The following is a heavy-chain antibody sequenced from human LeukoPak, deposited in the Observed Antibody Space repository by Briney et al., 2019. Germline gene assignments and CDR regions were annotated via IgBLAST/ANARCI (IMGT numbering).Heavy chain of an antibody. Sequence: TGGSLRLSCAASGFTFDDYGMSWVRQALGKGLEWVSGINWNGGSTGYADSVKGRFTISRDNAKNSLYLQMNSLRAEDTALYYCARSLPMSWGGTHFDYWGQGTLVTVSS. V-gene: IGHV3-20*04. CDR1: GFTFDDYG. J-gene: IGHJ4*02. CDR2: INWNGGST. D-gene: IGHD3-10*01. CDR3: ARSLPMSWGGTHFDY.